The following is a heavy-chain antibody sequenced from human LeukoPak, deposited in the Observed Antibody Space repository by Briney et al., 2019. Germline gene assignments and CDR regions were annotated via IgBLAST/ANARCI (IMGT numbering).Heavy chain of an antibody. V-gene: IGHV3-21*01. CDR2: ISSSSRNT. Sequence: GGSLRLSCAASGFTFSNAWMSWVRQAPGKGLEWVSSISSSSRNTYYTDSVKGRFTISRDNAKNSLYLQMSSLRAEDTAVYYCARGGTFGVDISDYWGQGTLVTVSS. D-gene: IGHD3-3*01. J-gene: IGHJ4*02. CDR3: ARGGTFGVDISDY. CDR1: GFTFSNAW.